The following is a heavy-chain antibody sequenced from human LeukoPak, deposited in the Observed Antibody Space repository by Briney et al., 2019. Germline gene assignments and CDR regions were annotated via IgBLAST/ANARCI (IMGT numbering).Heavy chain of an antibody. CDR2: ISAYEGTK. CDR1: GYTFTSYD. Sequence: GATVTVSCKASGYTFTSYDSSWVRQAPGQGLEWMGWISAYEGTKNNAQKLPGRVTLPTDTSTSTAYMERRSLRSDDTAVYYCARDRPSLGDFWSGYLVSPPYYMDVWGKGATVTVSS. V-gene: IGHV1-18*01. CDR3: ARDRPSLGDFWSGYLVSPPYYMDV. J-gene: IGHJ6*03. D-gene: IGHD3-3*01.